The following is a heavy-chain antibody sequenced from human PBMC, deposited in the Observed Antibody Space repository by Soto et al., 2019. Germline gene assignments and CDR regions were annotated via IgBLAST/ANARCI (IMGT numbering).Heavy chain of an antibody. CDR2: ISYDGSNK. D-gene: IGHD6-6*01. CDR3: AREQSDSSSADYYYYGMDV. J-gene: IGHJ6*02. Sequence: GGSLRLSCAASGFTFSSYAMHWVRQAPGKGLEWVAVISYDGSNKYYADSVKGRFTISRDNSKNTLYLQMNSLRAEDTAVYYCAREQSDSSSADYYYYGMDVWGQGTTVTVSS. CDR1: GFTFSSYA. V-gene: IGHV3-30-3*01.